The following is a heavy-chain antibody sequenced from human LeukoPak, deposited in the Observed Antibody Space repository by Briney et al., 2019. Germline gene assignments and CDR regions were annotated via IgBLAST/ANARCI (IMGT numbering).Heavy chain of an antibody. D-gene: IGHD3-22*01. CDR2: IYTRGST. Sequence: SETLPLTCTVSGGSISSGSYYWGWIRQPAGKGLEWIGRIYTRGSTNYNPSLKSRVTISIDSSKNQFSLKLSSVTAADTAVYYCARDGYYDSSGYRDYWGQGTLVTVSS. V-gene: IGHV4-61*02. CDR3: ARDGYYDSSGYRDY. J-gene: IGHJ4*02. CDR1: GGSISSGSYY.